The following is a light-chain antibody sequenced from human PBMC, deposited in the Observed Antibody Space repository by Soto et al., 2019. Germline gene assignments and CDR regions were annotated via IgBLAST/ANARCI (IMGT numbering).Light chain of an antibody. CDR1: QSVSIH. J-gene: IGKJ5*01. V-gene: IGKV3-15*01. CDR2: DTS. CDR3: QQYSNWPPIT. Sequence: EIVMTHSPGTLSVSLVERATLSFSASQSVSIHLAWYQQKPGQAPRLLIYDTSTRATGIPARFSGSGSGTEFTLTISSLQSEDFAVYYCQQYSNWPPITFGQGTRLEI.